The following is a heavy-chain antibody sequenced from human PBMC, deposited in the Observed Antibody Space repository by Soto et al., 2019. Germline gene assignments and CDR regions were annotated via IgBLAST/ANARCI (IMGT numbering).Heavy chain of an antibody. V-gene: IGHV4-59*08. D-gene: IGHD3-10*01. Sequence: SETLSLTCTVSGGSISSYYWSWIRQPPGKGLEWIGYIYYSGSTNYNPSLKSRVTISVDTSKNQFSLKLSSVTAADTAVYYCARREGSYYYYGMDVWGQGTTVTVSS. CDR3: ARREGSYYYYGMDV. CDR2: IYYSGST. CDR1: GGSISSYY. J-gene: IGHJ6*02.